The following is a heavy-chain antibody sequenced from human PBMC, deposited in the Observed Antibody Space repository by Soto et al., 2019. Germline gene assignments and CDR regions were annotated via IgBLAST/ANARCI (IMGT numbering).Heavy chain of an antibody. Sequence: VSGPTLVNPTETLTLTCTVSGFSLSNARIGVSWIRQPPGKALEWLAHIFSNDEKSYSTSLKSRLTISKDTSKSQVVLTMTNMDPVDTATYYCARIRVAGTGYFDYWGQGTLVTVSS. CDR1: GFSLSNARIG. D-gene: IGHD6-19*01. CDR2: IFSNDEK. J-gene: IGHJ4*02. CDR3: ARIRVAGTGYFDY. V-gene: IGHV2-26*01.